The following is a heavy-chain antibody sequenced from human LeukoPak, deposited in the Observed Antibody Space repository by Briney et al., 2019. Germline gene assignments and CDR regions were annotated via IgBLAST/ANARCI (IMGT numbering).Heavy chain of an antibody. V-gene: IGHV4-39*07. J-gene: IGHJ5*02. CDR2: IYHSGIT. CDR3: AREEGSSGWWAQYH. D-gene: IGHD6-19*01. CDR1: GGSISSSSYY. Sequence: PSETLSLTCTVSGGSISSSSYYWGWIRQPPGRGLEWIGTIYHSGITNYNPSLKSRLTISVDKSKNQFSLMLTSVTAADTAVYYCAREEGSSGWWAQYHWGQGTLVTVSS.